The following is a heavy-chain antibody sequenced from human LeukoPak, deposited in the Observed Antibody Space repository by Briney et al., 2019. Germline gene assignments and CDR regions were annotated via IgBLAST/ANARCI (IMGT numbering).Heavy chain of an antibody. J-gene: IGHJ4*02. V-gene: IGHV3-15*01. CDR2: IKSQTDGGTT. CDR1: GFTFSNAW. D-gene: IGHD6-19*01. Sequence: GGSLRLSCAASGFTFSNAWMSWVRQAPGKGLEWVGRIKSQTDGGTTDYAAPVKGRFTISRDDSKNTLYLQMNSLKTEDTAVYYCTTVDSSGWYYFDYWGQGTLVTVSS. CDR3: TTVDSSGWYYFDY.